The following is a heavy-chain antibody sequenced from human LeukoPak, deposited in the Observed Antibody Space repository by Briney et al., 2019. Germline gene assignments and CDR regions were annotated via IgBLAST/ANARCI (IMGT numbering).Heavy chain of an antibody. CDR2: ISSSGSTI. V-gene: IGHV3-48*03. J-gene: IGHJ4*02. Sequence: GGSLRLSCAASGFTFSTYEMNWVRQAPGRGLEWVSYISSSGSTIFYADSVKGRFTISRDNAKNSLHLQMNSLRAEDTAVYYCARERQQLEDYFDYWGRGTLVTVSS. CDR1: GFTFSTYE. D-gene: IGHD6-13*01. CDR3: ARERQQLEDYFDY.